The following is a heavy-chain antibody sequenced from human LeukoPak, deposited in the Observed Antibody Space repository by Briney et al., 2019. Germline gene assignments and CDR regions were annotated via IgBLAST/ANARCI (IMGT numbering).Heavy chain of an antibody. J-gene: IGHJ5*02. CDR3: ARGQLWQTGWFDP. Sequence: GGSLRLSCAASGFTFSDYSMHWVRQAPGEGLEWVSTISSTSSYIYSADSLKGRFTISRDNAKNSLYLQMSTLRAEDTAVYYCARGQLWQTGWFDPWGQGTLVTVSS. CDR2: ISSTSSYI. CDR1: GFTFSDYS. D-gene: IGHD5-18*01. V-gene: IGHV3-21*01.